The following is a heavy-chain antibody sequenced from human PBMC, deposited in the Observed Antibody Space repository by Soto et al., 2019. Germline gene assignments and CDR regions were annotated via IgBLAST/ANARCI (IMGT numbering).Heavy chain of an antibody. Sequence: QLQLQESGPGLVKPSETLSLTCTVSGGSISSSSYYWGWIRQPPGKGLEWIGSIYYSGSTYYNPSLKSRVTISVDTSKNQFSLKLSSVTAADTAVYYCARQTEWDIVVVVAATRWGYNWFDPWGQGTLVTVSS. D-gene: IGHD2-15*01. J-gene: IGHJ5*02. CDR3: ARQTEWDIVVVVAATRWGYNWFDP. CDR1: GGSISSSSYY. CDR2: IYYSGST. V-gene: IGHV4-39*01.